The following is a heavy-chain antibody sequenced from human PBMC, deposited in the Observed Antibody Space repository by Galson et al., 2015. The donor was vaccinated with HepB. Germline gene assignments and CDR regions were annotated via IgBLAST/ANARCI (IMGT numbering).Heavy chain of an antibody. CDR2: IYHSGDT. D-gene: IGHD5-24*01. CDR3: ARDWIRDGASYYFDY. J-gene: IGHJ4*02. CDR1: GGSIRTKDW. V-gene: IGHV4-4*02. Sequence: LSLTCTVSGGSIRTKDWWSWVRQSPGKRLEWIGQIYHSGDTNDNPSLKSRVTMSVDTSKNQFSLKLSSVTAADTAIYYCARDWIRDGASYYFDYWGQGTLVTVSS.